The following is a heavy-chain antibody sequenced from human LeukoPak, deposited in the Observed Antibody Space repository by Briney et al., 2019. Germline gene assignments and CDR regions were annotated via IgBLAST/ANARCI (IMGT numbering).Heavy chain of an antibody. V-gene: IGHV3-23*01. CDR3: AKDLSDYVWGSYRYLDVGDY. J-gene: IGHJ4*02. CDR1: GFTFSSYA. D-gene: IGHD3-16*02. CDR2: ISGSGGST. Sequence: GGSLRLSCAASGFTFSSYAMSWVRQAPGKGLEWVSAISGSGGSTYYADSVKGRFTISRDNSMNTLYLQMNSLRAEDTAVYYCAKDLSDYVWGSYRYLDVGDYWGQGTLVTVSS.